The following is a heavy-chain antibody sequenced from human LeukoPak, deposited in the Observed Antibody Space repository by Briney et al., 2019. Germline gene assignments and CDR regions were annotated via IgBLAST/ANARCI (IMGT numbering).Heavy chain of an antibody. CDR2: INHSGST. CDR3: ARDGRGLGFYYYYMDV. V-gene: IGHV4-34*01. CDR1: GGSFSRYS. D-gene: IGHD2-8*01. J-gene: IGHJ6*03. Sequence: PSETLSLTCAVYGGSFSRYSWNWIRQPPGKGLEWIGEINHSGSTNYNPSLESRVTISVDTSKNQFSLKLSSVTAADTAVYYCARDGRGLGFYYYYMDVWGKGTTVTVSS.